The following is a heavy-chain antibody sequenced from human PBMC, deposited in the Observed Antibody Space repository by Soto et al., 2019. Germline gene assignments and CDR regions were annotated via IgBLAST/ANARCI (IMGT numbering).Heavy chain of an antibody. CDR2: VKSQIDGGTT. CDR1: GFTFTDAW. V-gene: IGHV3-15*01. J-gene: IGHJ5*01. CDR3: ATGSARFDF. D-gene: IGHD6-6*01. Sequence: EEQLVESGGGSAKPGGSVRLSCAASGFTFTDAWMNWVRQVPGEGLEWVGHVKSQIDGGTTDSAAALDGRVTISRDDSKNMVYLQLNRLRTDDTAVYYCATGSARFDFWGQGTLVTVSS.